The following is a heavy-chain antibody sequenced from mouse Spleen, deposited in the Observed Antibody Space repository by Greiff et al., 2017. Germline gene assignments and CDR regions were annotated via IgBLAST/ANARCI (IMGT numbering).Heavy chain of an antibody. CDR2: ISSGGGNT. CDR3: ARRYYSNHGFAY. V-gene: IGHV5-9*01. D-gene: IGHD2-5*01. CDR1: GFTFSSYT. J-gene: IGHJ3*01. Sequence: EVMLVESGGGLVKPGGSLKLSCAASGFTFSSYTMSWVRQTPAKRLEWVATISSGGGNTYYPDSVKGRFTISRDNARNTLYLQMSSLRSEDTAMYYCARRYYSNHGFAYWGQGTLVTVSA.